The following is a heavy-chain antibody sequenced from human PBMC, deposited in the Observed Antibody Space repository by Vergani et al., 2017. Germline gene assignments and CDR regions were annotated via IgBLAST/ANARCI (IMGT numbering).Heavy chain of an antibody. CDR2: IYYSGST. CDR1: GGSISSSSYY. CDR3: ARAMGLTTVTTRWFDP. Sequence: QLQLQESCPGLVKPSETLSLTCTVSGGSISSSSYYWGWIRQPPGKGLEWIGSIYYSGSTYYNPSLKSRVTISVDTSKNQFSLKLSSVTAADTAVYYCARAMGLTTVTTRWFDPCGQGTLVTVSS. V-gene: IGHV4-39*07. J-gene: IGHJ5*02. D-gene: IGHD4-17*01.